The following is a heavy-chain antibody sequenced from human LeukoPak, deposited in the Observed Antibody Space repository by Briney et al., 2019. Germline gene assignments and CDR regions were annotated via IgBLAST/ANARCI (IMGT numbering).Heavy chain of an antibody. J-gene: IGHJ6*03. Sequence: ASVKVSCKASGYTFTSYGISRVRQAPGQGLEWMGLVDPEDGETIYAEKFQGRVTITADTSTDTAYMELSSLRSEDTAVYYCATSSQKDYYDSSGYSSYYMTSGAKGPRSPSP. D-gene: IGHD3-22*01. CDR2: VDPEDGET. CDR1: GYTFTSYG. CDR3: ATSSQKDYYDSSGYSSYYMTS. V-gene: IGHV1-69-2*01.